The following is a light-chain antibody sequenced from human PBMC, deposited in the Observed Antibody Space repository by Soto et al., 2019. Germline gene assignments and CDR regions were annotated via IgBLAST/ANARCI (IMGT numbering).Light chain of an antibody. V-gene: IGLV1-47*01. CDR2: RTS. CDR3: AAWDDSPSGHWV. J-gene: IGLJ3*02. Sequence: QPVLTQPPSASGTPGQRVTISCSGGSSNIGRSSVYWYQQLPGTAPKLLIYRTSQRPSGVPDRFSGSKSGTSASLAISGLRSEDEADYYCAAWDDSPSGHWVFGGGTKLTVL. CDR1: SSNIGRSS.